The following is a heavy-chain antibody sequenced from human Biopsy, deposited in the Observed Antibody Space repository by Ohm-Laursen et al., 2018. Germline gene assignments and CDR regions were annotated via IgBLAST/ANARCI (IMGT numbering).Heavy chain of an antibody. D-gene: IGHD3-22*01. CDR1: GDSISTYY. Sequence: SGTLSLTCTVSGDSISTYYWSWIRQPPGKGLQWIGYIYYTGNTDYNPSLQSRVTISVDTSKNHFSLRLRSMTPADTAMYYCARDRGYYSDRTVPGYFDLWGRGTLVTVSS. V-gene: IGHV4-59*01. J-gene: IGHJ2*01. CDR3: ARDRGYYSDRTVPGYFDL. CDR2: IYYTGNT.